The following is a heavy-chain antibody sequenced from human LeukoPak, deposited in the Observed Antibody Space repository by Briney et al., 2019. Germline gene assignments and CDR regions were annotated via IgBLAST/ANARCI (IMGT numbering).Heavy chain of an antibody. CDR1: GFAFSSYA. CDR2: ISGSGGST. CDR3: VKVPGYCSSTSCHNYYYYGMDV. V-gene: IGHV3-23*01. J-gene: IGHJ6*02. Sequence: PGGSLRLSCAASGFAFSSYAMSWVRQAPGKRLEWVSAISGSGGSTYYADSVKGRFTISRDNSKNTLYLQMNSLRAEDTAVYYCVKVPGYCSSTSCHNYYYYGMDVWGQGTTVTVSS. D-gene: IGHD2-2*02.